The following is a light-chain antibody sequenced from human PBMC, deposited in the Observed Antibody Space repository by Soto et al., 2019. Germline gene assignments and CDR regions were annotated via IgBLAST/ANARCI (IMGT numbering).Light chain of an antibody. V-gene: IGKV3-20*01. J-gene: IGKJ1*01. Sequence: EIGLTQSPGTLSLSPGERATLSCRASQSVSSSYLAWYQQKPGQAPRLLIYGASSRATGIPDRFSGSGSGTDFTLTISRLEPEDFAVYYCQQYASSPPTFGQGTKVEIK. CDR1: QSVSSSY. CDR2: GAS. CDR3: QQYASSPPT.